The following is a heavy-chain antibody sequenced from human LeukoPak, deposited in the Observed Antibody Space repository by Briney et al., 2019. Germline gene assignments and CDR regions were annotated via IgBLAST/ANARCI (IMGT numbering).Heavy chain of an antibody. D-gene: IGHD3-16*01. CDR2: IIPIFGTA. Sequence: SVTVSFTASGGTFSIYAISWVRQAPGQGLEWMGGIIPIFGTANYAQKFQGRVTITTDESTSTAYMELSSLRSEDTAVYYCARNGRSLTLVWILDYWGQGTLVTVSS. CDR3: ARNGRSLTLVWILDY. CDR1: GGTFSIYA. J-gene: IGHJ4*02. V-gene: IGHV1-69*05.